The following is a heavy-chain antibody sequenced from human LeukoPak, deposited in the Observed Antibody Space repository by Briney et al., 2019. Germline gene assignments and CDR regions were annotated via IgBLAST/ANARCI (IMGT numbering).Heavy chain of an antibody. CDR1: GFTFSSYS. D-gene: IGHD3-22*01. V-gene: IGHV3-21*01. J-gene: IGHJ4*02. Sequence: GGSLRLSCAASGFTFSSYSMNWVRQAPGKGLECVSSVSSSRSCTYYADSVKGRFTISRDNAKNSLYLQMNSLRAEDMAVYYCAEGYYDRSGYYPPYYFDYWGQGTLVTVSS. CDR3: AEGYYDRSGYYPPYYFDY. CDR2: VSSSRSCT.